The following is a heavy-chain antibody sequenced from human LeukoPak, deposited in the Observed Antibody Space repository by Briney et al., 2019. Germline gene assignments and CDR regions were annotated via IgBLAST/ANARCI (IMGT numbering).Heavy chain of an antibody. Sequence: ASVKVSCKASGYTFTGYYMHWVRQAPGQGLEWMGWINPDSGDTNYAQKFQGRVTMTRGTSINTAYMELSRLTSDDTAVYYCARGSSSGWSGSDYWGQGTLVTVSS. CDR3: ARGSSSGWSGSDY. V-gene: IGHV1-2*02. J-gene: IGHJ4*02. CDR2: INPDSGDT. D-gene: IGHD6-19*01. CDR1: GYTFTGYY.